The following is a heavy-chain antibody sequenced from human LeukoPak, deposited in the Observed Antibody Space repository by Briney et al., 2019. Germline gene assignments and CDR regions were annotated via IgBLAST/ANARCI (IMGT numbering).Heavy chain of an antibody. Sequence: SVKVSCKASGGTFSSYAISWVRQAPGQGLEWMGGIIPILGTANYAQKFQGRVTITADESTSTAYMELSSLRSEDTAVCYCARGLVVPAAIKTYPFDYWGQGTLVTVSS. CDR1: GGTFSSYA. CDR2: IIPILGTA. V-gene: IGHV1-69*01. D-gene: IGHD2-2*01. J-gene: IGHJ4*02. CDR3: ARGLVVPAAIKTYPFDY.